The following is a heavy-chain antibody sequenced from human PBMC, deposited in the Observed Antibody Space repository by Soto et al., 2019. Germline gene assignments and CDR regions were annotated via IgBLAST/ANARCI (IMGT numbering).Heavy chain of an antibody. J-gene: IGHJ6*02. CDR3: TRRRFGFRGVTTIDV. D-gene: IGHD3-10*01. Sequence: SRTCTGEGGSIGGSDEFWGWIRQSPGTGLEWLGTIYSSGSTYYSPSLKSRITMSLDTSKNQFSLNLGSVTAADTAVYYCTRRRFGFRGVTTIDVWRPVSTV. V-gene: IGHV4-39*01. CDR2: IYSSGST. CDR1: GGSIGGSDEF.